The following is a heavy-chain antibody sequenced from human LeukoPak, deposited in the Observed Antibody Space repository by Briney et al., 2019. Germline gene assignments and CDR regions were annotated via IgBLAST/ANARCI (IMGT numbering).Heavy chain of an antibody. CDR3: ATPYSDYWSGYSGY. J-gene: IGHJ4*02. CDR1: GFTFSDYS. Sequence: GGSLRLSCAASGFTFSDYSMNWVRQAPGKGLEWVSYISFSVNTKYYGDSVKGRFTISRDNAKNSLYLHMDSLRAEDTAVYYCATPYSDYWSGYSGYWGQGTLVTVSS. CDR2: ISFSVNTK. V-gene: IGHV3-48*04. D-gene: IGHD3-3*01.